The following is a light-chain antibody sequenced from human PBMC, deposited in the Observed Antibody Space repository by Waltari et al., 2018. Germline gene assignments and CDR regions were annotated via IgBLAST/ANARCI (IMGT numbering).Light chain of an antibody. Sequence: QSALTQPPSASGSPGQSVAISCTGTSSDVGGYNYVSWYQQHPGRAPKRMIYEVTKRPSGVPDRFSGSKSGNTASLTVSGLQAEDEADYYCSSYAGSTAVFGGGTKLTVL. CDR3: SSYAGSTAV. CDR2: EVT. J-gene: IGLJ2*01. CDR1: SSDVGGYNY. V-gene: IGLV2-8*01.